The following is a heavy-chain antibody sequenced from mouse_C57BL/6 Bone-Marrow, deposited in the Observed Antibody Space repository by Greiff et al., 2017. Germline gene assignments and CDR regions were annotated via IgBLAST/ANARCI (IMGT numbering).Heavy chain of an antibody. CDR1: GFSFNTYA. CDR2: IRSKSNNYAT. J-gene: IGHJ2*01. Sequence: EVKVEESGGGLVQPKGSLKLSCAASGFSFNTYAMNWVRQAPGKGLEWVARIRSKSNNYATYYADSVKDRFTISRDDSESSLYLQMNNLKTEDTAMYYCMRNYYGSEDYWGQGTTLTVSS. CDR3: MRNYYGSEDY. V-gene: IGHV10-1*01. D-gene: IGHD1-1*01.